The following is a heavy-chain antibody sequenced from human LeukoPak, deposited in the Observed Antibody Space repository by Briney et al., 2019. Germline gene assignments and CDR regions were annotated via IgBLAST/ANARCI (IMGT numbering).Heavy chain of an antibody. J-gene: IGHJ5*02. CDR1: GGSISSYY. V-gene: IGHV4-59*12. D-gene: IGHD3-10*01. Sequence: PSETLSLTCTVSGGSISSYYWSWIRQPPGKGLEWIGYIYHSGSTYYNPSLKSRVTISVDRSKNQFSLKLSSVTAADTAVYYCARDRGGAPWFDPWGQGTLVTVSS. CDR2: IYHSGST. CDR3: ARDRGGAPWFDP.